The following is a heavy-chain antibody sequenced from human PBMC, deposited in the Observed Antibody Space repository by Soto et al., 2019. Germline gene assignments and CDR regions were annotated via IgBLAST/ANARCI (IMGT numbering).Heavy chain of an antibody. D-gene: IGHD2-21*02. V-gene: IGHV3-30-3*01. J-gene: IGHJ4*02. CDR1: GFTFSSYA. CDR2: ISYDGSNK. CDR3: ARGMVTAIPWDY. Sequence: GSLRLSCAASGFTFSSYAMHWVRQAPGKGLEWVAVISYDGSNKYYADSVKGRFTISRDNSKNTLYLQMNSLRAEDTAVYYCARGMVTAIPWDYWGQGTLVTVSS.